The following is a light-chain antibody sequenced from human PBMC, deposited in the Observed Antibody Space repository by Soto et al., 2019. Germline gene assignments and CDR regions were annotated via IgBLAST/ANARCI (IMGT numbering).Light chain of an antibody. CDR3: CSYAGSSTFVV. Sequence: QSALPQPASVSGSPGQAVTISCTGTSNDVGRDFLVSRYQHHPGKAPKPIIFEDTKRPSGVSSRFSGSTSGNTASLTISCLQTEDEADYFCCSYAGSSTFVVFGGGTKVTVL. J-gene: IGLJ2*01. CDR2: EDT. CDR1: SNDVGRDFL. V-gene: IGLV2-23*02.